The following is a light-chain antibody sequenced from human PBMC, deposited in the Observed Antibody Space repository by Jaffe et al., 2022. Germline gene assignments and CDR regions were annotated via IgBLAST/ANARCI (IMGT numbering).Light chain of an antibody. J-gene: IGLJ2*01. CDR3: QVWDSSSERVV. Sequence: SYVLTQPPSVSVAPGKTARITCGGNNIGSKSVHWYQQKPGQAPVLVIYYDSDRPSGIPERFSGSNSGNTATLTISRVEAGDEADYYCQVWDSSSERVVFGGGTKLTVL. CDR1: NIGSKS. V-gene: IGLV3-21*04. CDR2: YDS.